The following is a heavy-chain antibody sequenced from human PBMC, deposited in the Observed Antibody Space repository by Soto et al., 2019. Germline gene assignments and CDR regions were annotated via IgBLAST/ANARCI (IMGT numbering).Heavy chain of an antibody. V-gene: IGHV1-69*02. J-gene: IGHJ5*02. CDR1: GGTFSSYT. CDR3: ARSTRELGTEDNWFDP. CDR2: IIPILGIA. D-gene: IGHD1-7*01. Sequence: ASVKVSCKASGGTFSSYTISWVRQAPGQGLEWMGRIIPILGIANYAQKFQGRVTITADKSTSTAYMELSSLRSEDTAVYYCARSTRELGTEDNWFDPWGQGTLVTVSS.